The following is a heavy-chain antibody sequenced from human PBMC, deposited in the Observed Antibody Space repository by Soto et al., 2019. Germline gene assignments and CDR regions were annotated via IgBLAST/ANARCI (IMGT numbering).Heavy chain of an antibody. J-gene: IGHJ6*02. CDR2: IWYDGSNK. CDR3: ASGWAPGYHRGFTVTDYYGMDV. D-gene: IGHD4-17*01. CDR1: GFTFSSYG. Sequence: QVQLVESGGGVVQPGRSLRLSCAASGFTFSSYGMHWVRQAPGKGLEWVAVIWYDGSNKYYADSVKGRFTISRDNSKNTRDLQMNSLRAEDTAVYYCASGWAPGYHRGFTVTDYYGMDVWGQGTTVTVSS. V-gene: IGHV3-33*01.